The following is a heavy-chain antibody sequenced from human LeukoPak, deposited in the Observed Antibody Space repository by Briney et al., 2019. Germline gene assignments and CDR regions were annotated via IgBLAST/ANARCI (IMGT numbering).Heavy chain of an antibody. D-gene: IGHD3-16*01. CDR2: INHSGST. CDR1: GGSFSGYY. J-gene: IGHJ3*01. V-gene: IGHV4-34*01. Sequence: SETLSLTCAVYGGSFSGYYWSWIRQPPGKGLEWIGEINHSGSTNYNPSLKRRVTISVDTSKIQFSLKLTSVTAADTALYYCARTTWGYAFDLWGQGTMVTVSS. CDR3: ARTTWGYAFDL.